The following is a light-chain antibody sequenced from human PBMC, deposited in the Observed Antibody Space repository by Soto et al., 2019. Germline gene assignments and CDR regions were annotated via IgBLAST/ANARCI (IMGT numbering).Light chain of an antibody. J-gene: IGKJ4*01. CDR1: QNINTW. CDR3: QQYETYPLT. V-gene: IGKV1-5*03. Sequence: DIQMTQSPSTLSVSVGDRVTITCRASQNINTWLAWYQQKPGKAPYLLIYKASDLQSGVPSRFSGSVSGTEFTLTISSLQPDDMATYYCQQYETYPLTYGGGTKVEI. CDR2: KAS.